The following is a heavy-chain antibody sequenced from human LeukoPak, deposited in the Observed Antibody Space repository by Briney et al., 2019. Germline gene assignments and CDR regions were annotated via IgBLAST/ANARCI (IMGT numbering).Heavy chain of an antibody. D-gene: IGHD3-16*01. CDR3: ARDLGVGDLYYYYGMDV. CDR2: FDPDDGET. J-gene: IGHJ6*02. Sequence: ASVKVSCKVSGSTLTDLSIHWVRQAPGKGLEWMGGFDPDDGETFYAQDFQGRVIMTEDTSTDTAYMELSSLTSEDTAVYYCARDLGVGDLYYYYGMDVWGQGTTVTVSS. V-gene: IGHV1-24*01. CDR1: GSTLTDLS.